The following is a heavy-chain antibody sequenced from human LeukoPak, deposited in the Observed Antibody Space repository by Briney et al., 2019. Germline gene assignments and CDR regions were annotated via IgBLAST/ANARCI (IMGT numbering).Heavy chain of an antibody. D-gene: IGHD4-17*01. V-gene: IGHV1-2*02. Sequence: GGSLRLSCAASGFTFSSYEMNWVRQAPGQGLEWMGWINPNSGGTNYAQKFQGRVTMTRDTSISTAYMELSRLRSDDTAVYYCARARRTTVTTFGYWGQGTLVTVSS. J-gene: IGHJ4*02. CDR3: ARARRTTVTTFGY. CDR2: INPNSGGT. CDR1: GFTFSSYE.